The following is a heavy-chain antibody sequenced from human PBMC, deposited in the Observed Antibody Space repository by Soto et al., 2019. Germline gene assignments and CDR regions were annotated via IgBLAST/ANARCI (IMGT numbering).Heavy chain of an antibody. CDR1: GLTFSSYW. J-gene: IGHJ4*02. CDR2: INTDGSVA. D-gene: IGHD3-22*01. V-gene: IGHV3-74*01. Sequence: PVGSLRLSCAASGLTFSSYWMHWVRQAPGKGLVWVSRINTDGSVATYADSVKGRFTVSRDNSENTLYLQMNSLRAEDTALYYCVRDDTSGYYYVDYWGQGTLVTVSS. CDR3: VRDDTSGYYYVDY.